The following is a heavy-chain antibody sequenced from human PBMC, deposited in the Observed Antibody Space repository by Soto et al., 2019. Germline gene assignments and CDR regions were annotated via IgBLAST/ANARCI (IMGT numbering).Heavy chain of an antibody. V-gene: IGHV4-31*03. D-gene: IGHD1-7*01. CDR3: ARDARRTKYGMDV. Sequence: PSETLSLTCTVSGGSISSGGYYWSWIRQHPGKGLEWIGYIYYSGSTYYNPSLKSRVTISVDTSKNQFSLKLSSVTAADTAVYYCARDARRTKYGMDVWGQGTTVTVSS. CDR2: IYYSGST. CDR1: GGSISSGGYY. J-gene: IGHJ6*02.